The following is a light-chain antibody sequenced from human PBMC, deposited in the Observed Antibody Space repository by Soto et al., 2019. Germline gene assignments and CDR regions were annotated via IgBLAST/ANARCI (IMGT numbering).Light chain of an antibody. Sequence: QSVLTQPASVSGSPGQSITISYTGTSSDVGAYDFVSWYQQHPDKAPKLMIYEVSNRPSGVSNRFSGSKSVNTATLTISGLQAEDEADYYCSSYTSSSTRVFGTGNKVTVL. CDR3: SSYTSSSTRV. CDR2: EVS. CDR1: SSDVGAYDF. V-gene: IGLV2-14*03. J-gene: IGLJ1*01.